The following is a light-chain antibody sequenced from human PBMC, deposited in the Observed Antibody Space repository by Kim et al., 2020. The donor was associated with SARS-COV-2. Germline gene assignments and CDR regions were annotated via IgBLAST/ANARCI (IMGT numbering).Light chain of an antibody. CDR2: DAS. V-gene: IGKV1-33*01. J-gene: IGKJ4*01. CDR3: QQYNSHPRT. Sequence: DIQMTQSPSSLPASVGDRVTITCQASQDITNYLTWYQQKPGKAPKLLIYDASNLKTGVPSRFSGSGSGRDFTFTINSLQPEDFATYYCQQYNSHPRTFGGGTKVDIK. CDR1: QDITNY.